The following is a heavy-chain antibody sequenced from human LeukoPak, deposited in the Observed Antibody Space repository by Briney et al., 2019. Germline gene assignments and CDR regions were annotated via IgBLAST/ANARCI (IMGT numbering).Heavy chain of an antibody. CDR2: IIPILGIA. J-gene: IGHJ4*02. CDR3: ARDRRVGGGGGFDY. V-gene: IGHV1-69*04. D-gene: IGHD1-26*01. Sequence: GASVKVSCKASGGTFSSYAISWVRQAPGQGLEWMGRIIPILGIANYAQKFQGRVTVTADKSTSTAYMELSSLRSEDTAVYYCARDRRVGGGGGFDYWGQGTLVTVSS. CDR1: GGTFSSYA.